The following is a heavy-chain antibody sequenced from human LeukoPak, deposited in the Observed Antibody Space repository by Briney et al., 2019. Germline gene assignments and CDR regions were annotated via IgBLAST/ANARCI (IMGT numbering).Heavy chain of an antibody. CDR2: INHSGST. CDR3: ARVDGDYGKGFDP. J-gene: IGHJ5*02. Sequence: PSETLSLTCAVYGGSFSGYYWSWIRQPPGKGLEWIGEINHSGSTNYNPSLKSRVTMSIDTSKNQFSLKLSSVTAADTAVYYCARVDGDYGKGFDPWGQGTLVTVSS. D-gene: IGHD4-17*01. V-gene: IGHV4-34*01. CDR1: GGSFSGYY.